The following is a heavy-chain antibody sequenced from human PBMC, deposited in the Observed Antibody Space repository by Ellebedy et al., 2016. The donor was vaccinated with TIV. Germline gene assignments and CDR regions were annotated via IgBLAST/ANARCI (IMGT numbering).Heavy chain of an antibody. V-gene: IGHV3-7*03. Sequence: PGGSLRLSCAASGFSFSAYWMTWVRQAPGKGLEWVANIKYDGSEKYYVDSVKGRFTISRDNAKNSLDLQMNSLRAEDTAVYYCAKGRGGGSDASAPRYYFDSWGLGTLVTVSS. CDR3: AKGRGGGSDASAPRYYFDS. J-gene: IGHJ4*02. CDR2: IKYDGSEK. D-gene: IGHD3-10*01. CDR1: GFSFSAYW.